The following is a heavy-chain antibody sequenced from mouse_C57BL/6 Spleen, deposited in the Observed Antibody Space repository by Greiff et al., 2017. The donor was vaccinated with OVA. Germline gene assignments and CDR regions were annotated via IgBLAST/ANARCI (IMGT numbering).Heavy chain of an antibody. CDR2: INPNNGGT. V-gene: IGHV1-26*01. D-gene: IGHD1-1*01. CDR3: ARIPYYYGSSHWYFDV. CDR1: GYTFTDYY. Sequence: EVQLQQSGPELVKLGASVKISCKASGYTFTDYYMNWVKQSHGKSLEWIGDINPNNGGTSYNQKFKGKATLTVDKSSSTAYMELRSLTSEDSAVYYCARIPYYYGSSHWYFDVWGTGTTVTVSS. J-gene: IGHJ1*03.